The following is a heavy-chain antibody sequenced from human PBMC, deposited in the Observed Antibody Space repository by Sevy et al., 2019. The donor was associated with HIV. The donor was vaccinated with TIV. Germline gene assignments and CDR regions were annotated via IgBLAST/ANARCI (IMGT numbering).Heavy chain of an antibody. CDR3: ATTKDYYDSSGSPFDY. Sequence: ASVKVSCKVSGYTLSQLSMHWVRQAPGKGLEWMGSFDPEDGKIFYAQKFQGRVTMTKDTSTDTAYMDLRSLRSEDTAVYYCATTKDYYDSSGSPFDYWGPGTLVTVSS. CDR2: FDPEDGKI. CDR1: GYTLSQLS. J-gene: IGHJ4*02. D-gene: IGHD3-22*01. V-gene: IGHV1-24*01.